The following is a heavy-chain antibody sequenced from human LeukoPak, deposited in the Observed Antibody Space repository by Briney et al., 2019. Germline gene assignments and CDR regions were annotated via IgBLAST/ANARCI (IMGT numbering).Heavy chain of an antibody. J-gene: IGHJ4*02. CDR2: INHSGST. V-gene: IGHV4-34*01. CDR1: GGSFSGYY. CDR3: AREHIVVVTAIHLFDY. D-gene: IGHD2-21*02. Sequence: PPETLSLTCAVYGGSFSGYYWSWIRQPPGKGLEWIGEINHSGSTSYNPSLKSRVAISIDTSKNQFSLKLTSVTAADTAMYYCAREHIVVVTAIHLFDYWGQGTLVTVSS.